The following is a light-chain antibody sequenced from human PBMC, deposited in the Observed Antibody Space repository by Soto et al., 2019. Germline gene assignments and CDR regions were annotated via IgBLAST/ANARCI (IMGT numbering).Light chain of an antibody. J-gene: IGKJ4*01. V-gene: IGKV1-12*01. CDR2: DAS. Sequence: DIQMTQSPSSVSASVGDRVTITCRASRDIKTSLAWYQQRPGKGPELLIYDASTLQSGVPSRISGSGSGTEFTLTISRLQPEVFATFYCQQINSFPPTFGGGTKVAI. CDR1: RDIKTS. CDR3: QQINSFPPT.